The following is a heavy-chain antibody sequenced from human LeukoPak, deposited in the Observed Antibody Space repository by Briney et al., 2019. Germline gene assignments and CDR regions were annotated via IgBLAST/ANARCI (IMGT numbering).Heavy chain of an antibody. D-gene: IGHD5-18*01. CDR2: IYYTGSA. J-gene: IGHJ4*02. CDR1: GGSISSSSYY. CDR3: ARHPERYSYFDY. Sequence: SETLSLTCTVSGGSISSSSYYWGWIRQPPGKGLEWIGSIYYTGSAYYNPSLKSRVTMSVDTSKNQFSLRLSSVTAADTAVYSCARHPERYSYFDYWGQGALVTVSS. V-gene: IGHV4-39*01.